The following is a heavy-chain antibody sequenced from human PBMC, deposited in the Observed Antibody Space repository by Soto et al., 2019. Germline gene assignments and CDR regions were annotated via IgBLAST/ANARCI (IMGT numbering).Heavy chain of an antibody. J-gene: IGHJ6*03. CDR2: LSAYTGNT. V-gene: IGHV1-18*01. CDR3: ARVRQDDFWSGYSRYYYYYMDV. Sequence: QVQLVQSGAEVKKPGASVKVSCNASGYTFTSYGISWVRQAPGQGLEWMGWLSAYTGNTNYAQNLQDRVTMTTDTSTSTAYMELRSLSSDDTAVYFCARVRQDDFWSGYSRYYYYYMDVWGKGTTVTVSS. CDR1: GYTFTSYG. D-gene: IGHD3-3*01.